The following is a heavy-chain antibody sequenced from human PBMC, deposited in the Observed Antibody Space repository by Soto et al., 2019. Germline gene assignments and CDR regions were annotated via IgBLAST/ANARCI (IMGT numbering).Heavy chain of an antibody. CDR1: GYTFTSYA. J-gene: IGHJ3*02. V-gene: IGHV1-3*01. D-gene: IGHD4-17*01. CDR2: INAGNGNT. CDR3: ARAYYDYGDYGSAFDI. Sequence: ASVKVSCKASGYTFTSYAMHWVRQAPGQRLEWMGWINAGNGNTKYSQKFQGRVTITRDTSASTAYMELSSLRSEDTAVYYCARAYYDYGDYGSAFDIWGQGTMGTV.